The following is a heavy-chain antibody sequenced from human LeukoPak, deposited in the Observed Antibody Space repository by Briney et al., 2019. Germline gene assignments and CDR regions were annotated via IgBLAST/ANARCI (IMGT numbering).Heavy chain of an antibody. CDR1: EFTFSNAW. CDR2: IKSKTDGGAT. V-gene: IGHV3-15*01. D-gene: IGHD6-13*01. CDR3: TTELRIAPGYYMDV. J-gene: IGHJ6*03. Sequence: GGSLRLSCAASEFTFSNAWMSWVRQAPGKGLEWVGRIKSKTDGGATDYAAPVKGRFTISRDDSKNTLYLQMNSLKTEDTAVYYCTTELRIAPGYYMDVWGKGTTVTVSS.